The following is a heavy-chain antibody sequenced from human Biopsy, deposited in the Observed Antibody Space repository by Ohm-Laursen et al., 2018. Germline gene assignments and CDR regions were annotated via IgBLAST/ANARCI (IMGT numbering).Heavy chain of an antibody. CDR1: GGPSTNYA. J-gene: IGHJ5*02. CDR2: MNPDSGNT. V-gene: IGHV1-8*02. Sequence: SVKVSCKASGGPSTNYAFNWVRQATGQGLEWMGWMNPDSGNTGYAQNFQGRVTMTRNTSISTAYMELSSLRSEDTAVYFCARADPPLFYYGSGSSNWFDPWGQGTLVTVSS. CDR3: ARADPPLFYYGSGSSNWFDP. D-gene: IGHD3-10*01.